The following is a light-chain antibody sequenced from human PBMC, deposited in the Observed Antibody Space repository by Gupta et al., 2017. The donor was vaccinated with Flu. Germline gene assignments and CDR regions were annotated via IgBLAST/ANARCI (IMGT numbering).Light chain of an antibody. V-gene: IGLV3-21*02. CDR3: QVFDTDSDHYV. J-gene: IGLJ1*01. Sequence: SYVLTQPPAVSVAPGQTARLTCGGTDIGRKSAHWFQQKPGQAPVLVVYDDRDRPSGIPERCSGSNSGNTATLTINRVEAGDEADYYCQVFDTDSDHYVFGTGTKVTVL. CDR1: DIGRKS. CDR2: DDR.